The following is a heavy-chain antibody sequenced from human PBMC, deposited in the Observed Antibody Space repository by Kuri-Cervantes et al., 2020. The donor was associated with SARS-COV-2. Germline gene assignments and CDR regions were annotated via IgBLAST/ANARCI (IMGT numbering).Heavy chain of an antibody. CDR3: AREGIAARPDYYYGMDV. J-gene: IGHJ6*02. CDR2: IIPIFGTA. CDR1: GGTFSSYA. D-gene: IGHD6-6*01. Sequence: SVKVSCKASGGTFSSYAISWVRQAPGQGLEWMGGIIPIFGTANYAQKFQGRVTITADKSTSTAYMELSSLRSKDTAVYYCAREGIAARPDYYYGMDVWGQGTTVTVSS. V-gene: IGHV1-69*06.